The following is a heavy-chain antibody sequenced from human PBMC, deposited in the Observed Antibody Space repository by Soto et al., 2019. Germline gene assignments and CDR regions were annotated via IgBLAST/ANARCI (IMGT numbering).Heavy chain of an antibody. CDR1: GFTFSSYS. CDR3: ARDLYCSSTSCSRTDWFDP. V-gene: IGHV3-21*01. CDR2: ISSSSSYI. J-gene: IGHJ5*02. Sequence: GGSLRLSCAASGFTFSSYSMHWVRQAPGKGLEWVSSISSSSSYIYYADSVKGRFTISRDNAKNSLYLQMNSLRAEDTAVYYCARDLYCSSTSCSRTDWFDPWGQGTLVTVSS. D-gene: IGHD2-2*01.